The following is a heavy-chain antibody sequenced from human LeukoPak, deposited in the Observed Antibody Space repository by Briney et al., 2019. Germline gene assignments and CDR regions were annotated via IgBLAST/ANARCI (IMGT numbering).Heavy chain of an antibody. CDR1: GFTFSSYG. V-gene: IGHV3-33*01. CDR2: IWYDGSNK. Sequence: PGGSLRLSCAASGFTFSSYGMHWVRQAPGKGLEWVALIWYDGSNKYYADSVKGRFTISRDNSKNTMYLQMNSLRAEDTAVYYRARRAGYFDLWGRGTLVTVSS. J-gene: IGHJ2*01. CDR3: ARRAGYFDL.